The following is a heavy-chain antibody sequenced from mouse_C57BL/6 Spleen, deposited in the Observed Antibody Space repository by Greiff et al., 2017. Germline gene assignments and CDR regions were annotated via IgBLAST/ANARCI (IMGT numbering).Heavy chain of an antibody. CDR2: IDPETGGT. CDR3: TSRSLYDGYYEDY. V-gene: IGHV1-15*01. J-gene: IGHJ2*01. CDR1: GYTFTDYE. Sequence: QVQLQQSGAELVRPGASVTLSCKASGYTFTDYEMHWVKQTPVHGLEWIGAIDPETGGTAYNQKFKGKAILTADKSSSTAYMELRSLTSEDSAVYYCTSRSLYDGYYEDYWGQGTTLTVSS. D-gene: IGHD2-3*01.